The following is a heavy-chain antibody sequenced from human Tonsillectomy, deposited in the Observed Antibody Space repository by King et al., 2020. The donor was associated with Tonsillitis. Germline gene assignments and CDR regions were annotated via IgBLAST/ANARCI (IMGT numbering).Heavy chain of an antibody. V-gene: IGHV3-74*01. Sequence: VQLVESGGGLVQPGGSLRLSCAASGFTFSSYWMHWVRQAPGKGLVWVSRINSDGSSTSYADSVKGRFTISRDNAKNTLYLQMNRLRAEDTAVYYCARAPPPRGSLRYFDYWGQGTLVTVSS. J-gene: IGHJ4*02. D-gene: IGHD5-12*01. CDR1: GFTFSSYW. CDR3: ARAPPPRGSLRYFDY. CDR2: INSDGSST.